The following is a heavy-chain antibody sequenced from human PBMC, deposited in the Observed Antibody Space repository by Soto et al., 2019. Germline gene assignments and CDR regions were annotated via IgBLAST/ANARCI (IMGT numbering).Heavy chain of an antibody. J-gene: IGHJ5*02. D-gene: IGHD2-2*01. CDR1: GFIFSDYY. V-gene: IGHV3-11*01. Sequence: QVQLVESGGGLVKPGGSLRLSCAASGFIFSDYYMSWIRQVPGKGLEWLSYISYSGDTIYYADSVKGRFTISRDNAKDLLYLQMNSLRDEDTAVYYCARALADIAVVPPAIGWFDPWGQGTLVTVSS. CDR2: ISYSGDTI. CDR3: ARALADIAVVPPAIGWFDP.